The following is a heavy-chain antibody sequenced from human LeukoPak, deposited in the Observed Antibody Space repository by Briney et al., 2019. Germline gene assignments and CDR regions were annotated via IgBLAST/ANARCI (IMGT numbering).Heavy chain of an antibody. J-gene: IGHJ4*02. Sequence: PGGSLRLSCAASGFTFSSYAMSWVRQAPGKGLEWVSAISGSGGSTYYADSVKGRFTISRDNAKNSLYLQMNSLRAEDTAVYYCARAATRLRPRLNYFDYWGQGTLVTVSS. CDR2: ISGSGGST. CDR1: GFTFSSYA. D-gene: IGHD6-13*01. CDR3: ARAATRLRPRLNYFDY. V-gene: IGHV3-23*01.